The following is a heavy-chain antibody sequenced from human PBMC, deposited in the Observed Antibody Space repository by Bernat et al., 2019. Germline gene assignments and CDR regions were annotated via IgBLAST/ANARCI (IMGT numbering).Heavy chain of an antibody. Sequence: QVRLVESGGGLVKPGGSLRLSCAASGFTFSDYYMYWMRQAPGKGLEWVSAISGSSIYTHYTDSVRGRFTISRDNAKNSLYLQLKGLRVEDTATYYCARVLTSSSPDYWGQGTLVTVSS. V-gene: IGHV3-11*05. CDR2: ISGSSIYT. D-gene: IGHD6-13*01. CDR1: GFTFSDYY. J-gene: IGHJ4*02. CDR3: ARVLTSSSPDY.